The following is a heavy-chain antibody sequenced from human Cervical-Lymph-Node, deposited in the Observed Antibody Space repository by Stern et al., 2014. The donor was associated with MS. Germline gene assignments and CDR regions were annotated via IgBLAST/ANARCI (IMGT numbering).Heavy chain of an antibody. D-gene: IGHD6-19*01. V-gene: IGHV4-39*01. CDR2: IYYSGST. Sequence: QLQLQESGPGLVKPSATLSLTCSVSGGSISSSSYYWAWIRQPPGKGLEWIGSIYYSGSTLYTPSLKSRLTISVDTYKNQFYLHLTSVTAADTAAYYCATLIILGGQWQSTNRGYFDSWGQGTLVTVSS. CDR1: GGSISSSSYY. CDR3: ATLIILGGQWQSTNRGYFDS. J-gene: IGHJ4*02.